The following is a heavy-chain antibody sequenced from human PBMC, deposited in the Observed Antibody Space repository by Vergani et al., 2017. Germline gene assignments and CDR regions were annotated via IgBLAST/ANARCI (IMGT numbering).Heavy chain of an antibody. CDR2: IYSGGST. D-gene: IGHD4-17*01. CDR1: GFTFSSYG. J-gene: IGHJ4*02. Sequence: QVQLVESGGGVVQPGRSLRLSCAASGFTFSSYGMHWVRQAPGKGLEWVSVIYSGGSTYYADSVKGRFTISRDNSKNTLYLQMNSLRAEDTAVYYCARDEKGDYGFDYWGQGTLVTVSS. CDR3: ARDEKGDYGFDY. V-gene: IGHV3-NL1*01.